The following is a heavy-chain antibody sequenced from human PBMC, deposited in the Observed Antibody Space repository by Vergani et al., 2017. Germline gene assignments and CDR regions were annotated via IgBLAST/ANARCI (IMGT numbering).Heavy chain of an antibody. V-gene: IGHV3-9*01. CDR3: AKGLGSSWFPFDH. CDR2: ISWNSDTI. CDR1: GFNFGGFA. D-gene: IGHD6-13*01. J-gene: IGHJ4*02. Sequence: EVQVVESGGGLVQPGGSLRLSCKASGFNFGGFAMHWVRQVPGKGPEWVSGISWNSDTIDYADSVKGRFSISRDNAKSSLYLQMDSLRLEDTAFYYCAKGLGSSWFPFDHWGQGTLVTVSS.